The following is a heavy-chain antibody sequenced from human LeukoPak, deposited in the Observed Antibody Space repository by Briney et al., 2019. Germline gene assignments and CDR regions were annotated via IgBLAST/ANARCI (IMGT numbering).Heavy chain of an antibody. J-gene: IGHJ3*02. Sequence: KTSETLSLTCTVSGASISSNTYYWAWIRQSPGKGLEWIGSIFNAGSTFYNPSLTSRVTMSVDTSKNQFSLKLSSVTAADTAMYYCARNMTVRLVAERTDACDIWGQGTMVTVSS. CDR3: ARNMTVRLVAERTDACDI. D-gene: IGHD5-12*01. CDR2: IFNAGST. V-gene: IGHV4-39*01. CDR1: GASISSNTYY.